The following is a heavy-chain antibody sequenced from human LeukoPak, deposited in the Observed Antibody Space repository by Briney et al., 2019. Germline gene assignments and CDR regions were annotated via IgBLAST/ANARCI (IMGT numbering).Heavy chain of an antibody. CDR2: INSDGSST. D-gene: IGHD3-22*01. J-gene: IGHJ4*02. Sequence: GGSLRLSCAASGFTSSSYWMHWVRQAPGKGLVWGSRINSDGSSTSYADSVKGRFTISRDNAKNTLYLQMNSLRAEDTAVYYCARGSDSSGGGSDYWGQGTLVTVSS. CDR1: GFTSSSYW. CDR3: ARGSDSSGGGSDY. V-gene: IGHV3-74*01.